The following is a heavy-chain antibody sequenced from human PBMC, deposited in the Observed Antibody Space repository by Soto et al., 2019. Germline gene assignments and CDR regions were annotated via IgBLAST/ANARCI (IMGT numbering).Heavy chain of an antibody. CDR3: ARHGVGAPNQKIGCSSTSCSAYAFDI. Sequence: SETLSLTCTVSGGSISSSSYYWGWIRQPPGKGLEWIGSIYYSGSTYYNPSLKSRVTISVDTSKNQFSLKLSSVTAADTAVYYCARHGVGAPNQKIGCSSTSCSAYAFDIWGQGTMVTVSS. CDR1: GGSISSSSYY. D-gene: IGHD2-2*01. V-gene: IGHV4-39*01. CDR2: IYYSGST. J-gene: IGHJ3*02.